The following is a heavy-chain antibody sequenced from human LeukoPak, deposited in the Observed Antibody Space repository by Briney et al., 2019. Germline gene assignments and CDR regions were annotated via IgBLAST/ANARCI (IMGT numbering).Heavy chain of an antibody. CDR2: ISPSGST. CDR1: SGSFSGYY. Sequence: SETLSLTCAVYSGSFSGYYWSWIRQPPGKGLEWIGEISPSGSTTYNPSLKTRVTISTDTSKNQFSLRLNSVTAADTAVYYCAGDHYLALKDWGHGMLVTVSS. J-gene: IGHJ4*01. V-gene: IGHV4-34*01. CDR3: AGDHYLALKD. D-gene: IGHD1-14*01.